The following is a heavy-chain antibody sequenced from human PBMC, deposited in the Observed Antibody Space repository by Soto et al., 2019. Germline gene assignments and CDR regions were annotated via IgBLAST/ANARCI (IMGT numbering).Heavy chain of an antibody. J-gene: IGHJ6*02. CDR3: SRDLGSNPPPGFDV. Sequence: QVQLVESGGGVVQPGRSLRLSCAASGFTFSTYAMHWLRQAPGKGLKWVAVISYDGTNQYYADSVKGRFTISRDNSKNTVYLQMNSLRAEDAAVYYCSRDLGSNPPPGFDVWGQGTTGTVAS. V-gene: IGHV3-30-3*01. D-gene: IGHD4-4*01. CDR1: GFTFSTYA. CDR2: ISYDGTNQ.